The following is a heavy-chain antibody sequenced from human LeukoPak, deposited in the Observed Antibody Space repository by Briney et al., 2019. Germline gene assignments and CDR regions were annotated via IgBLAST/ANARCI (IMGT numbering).Heavy chain of an antibody. Sequence: GGSLRLSCAASGFTFSSYAMSWVRQAPGKGLEWVSAISGSGGSTYYADSVKGRFTISRDNSKNTLYLQMNSLRAEDTAVYYCAKLVVPAAISYSWFDPWGQGTLVTVSS. V-gene: IGHV3-23*01. CDR3: AKLVVPAAISYSWFDP. J-gene: IGHJ5*02. CDR2: ISGSGGST. CDR1: GFTFSSYA. D-gene: IGHD2-2*01.